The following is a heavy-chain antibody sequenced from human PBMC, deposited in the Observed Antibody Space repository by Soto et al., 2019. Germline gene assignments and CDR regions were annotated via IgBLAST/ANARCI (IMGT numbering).Heavy chain of an antibody. CDR1: GGTFSSYA. Sequence: QVQLVQSGAEVKKPGSSVKVSCKASGGTFSSYAISWVRQAPGQGLEWMGGIIPIFGTANYAQKFQGRVTITADESTSRAYMELSSLRSEDTAVYYCARDRNYAIGGRILNWFDPWGQGTLVTVSS. D-gene: IGHD1-7*01. CDR3: ARDRNYAIGGRILNWFDP. J-gene: IGHJ5*02. CDR2: IIPIFGTA. V-gene: IGHV1-69*12.